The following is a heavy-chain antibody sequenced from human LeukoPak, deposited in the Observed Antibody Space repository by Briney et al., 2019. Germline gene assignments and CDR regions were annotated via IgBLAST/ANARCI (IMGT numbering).Heavy chain of an antibody. CDR3: ARGRDYYGSGSYFDP. Sequence: SEALSLTCTVSGGSISSYYWSWIRQPPGKGLEWIGYIYYSGSTNYNPSLKSRVTISVDTSKNQFSLKLSSVTAADTAVYYCARGRDYYGSGSYFDPWGQGTLVTVSS. CDR2: IYYSGST. D-gene: IGHD3-10*01. J-gene: IGHJ5*02. CDR1: GGSISSYY. V-gene: IGHV4-59*01.